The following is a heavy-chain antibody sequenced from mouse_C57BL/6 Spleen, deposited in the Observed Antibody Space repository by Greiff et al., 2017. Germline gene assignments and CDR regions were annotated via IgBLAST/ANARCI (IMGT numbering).Heavy chain of an antibody. CDR3: VRQHSSGPWFAY. Sequence: EVMLVESGGGLVQPKGSLKLSCAASGFSFNTYAMNWVRQAPGKGLEWVARIRSKSNNYATYYADSVKDRFTISRDDSESMLYLQMNNLKTEDTAMYYCVRQHSSGPWFAYWGQGTLVTVSA. V-gene: IGHV10-1*01. J-gene: IGHJ3*01. D-gene: IGHD3-2*02. CDR2: IRSKSNNYAT. CDR1: GFSFNTYA.